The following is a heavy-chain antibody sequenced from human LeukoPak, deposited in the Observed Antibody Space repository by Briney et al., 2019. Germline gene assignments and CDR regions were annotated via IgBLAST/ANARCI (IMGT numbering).Heavy chain of an antibody. Sequence: ASVKVSXKASGYTFTGYYMHWVRQAPGQGLEWMGWINPNSGGTNYAQKFQGRVTMTRDTSISTAYMELSRPRSDDTAVYYCARDSSYDFWSGYWFDPWGQGTLVTVSS. D-gene: IGHD3-3*01. CDR1: GYTFTGYY. J-gene: IGHJ5*02. CDR3: ARDSSYDFWSGYWFDP. CDR2: INPNSGGT. V-gene: IGHV1-2*02.